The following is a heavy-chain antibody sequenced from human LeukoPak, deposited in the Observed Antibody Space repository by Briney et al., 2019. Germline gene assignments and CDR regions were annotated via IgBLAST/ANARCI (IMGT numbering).Heavy chain of an antibody. Sequence: PGGSLRLSCAASGFTFSSYAMNWVRQAPGKGLEWVSYISRSGGTIYYADSVKGRFTISRDNAKNSLYLQMNSLRAADTAVYYCARDYGRGLGENAFDIWGQGTVVTVSS. CDR3: ARDYGRGLGENAFDI. J-gene: IGHJ3*02. V-gene: IGHV3-48*03. D-gene: IGHD3-16*01. CDR2: ISRSGGTI. CDR1: GFTFSSYA.